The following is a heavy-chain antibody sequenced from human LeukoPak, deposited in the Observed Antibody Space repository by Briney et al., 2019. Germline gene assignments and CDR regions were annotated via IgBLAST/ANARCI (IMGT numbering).Heavy chain of an antibody. J-gene: IGHJ4*02. V-gene: IGHV3-23*01. CDR3: AKAWYNWNDAAFDY. D-gene: IGHD1-1*01. CDR2: ISGSGGST. Sequence: GGSLRLSCAASGFTFSSYAMSWVRHAPGKGLEWVSAISGSGGSTYYADSVKGRFTISRDNSKNTLYLQMNSLRAEDTAVYYCAKAWYNWNDAAFDYWGQGTLVTVSS. CDR1: GFTFSSYA.